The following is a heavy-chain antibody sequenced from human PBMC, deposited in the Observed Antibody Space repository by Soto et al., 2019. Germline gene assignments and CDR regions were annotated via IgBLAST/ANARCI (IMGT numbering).Heavy chain of an antibody. CDR2: IKSKSAGETT. V-gene: IGHV3-15*05. CDR1: GFSFRTTW. CDR3: STGYPFSGSVFDY. Sequence: EVQLVESGGGLVKPGGSLRLSCAASGFSFRTTWMAWVRQAPGKGLEWVGRIKSKSAGETTDYADPVKGRFTISRDDSKDTLYLHMDSLETGDTAVYYCSTGYPFSGSVFDYWGQGTLVTVSS. D-gene: IGHD1-26*01. J-gene: IGHJ4*02.